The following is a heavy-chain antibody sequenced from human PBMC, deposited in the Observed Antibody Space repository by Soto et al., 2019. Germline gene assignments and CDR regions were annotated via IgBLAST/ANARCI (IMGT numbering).Heavy chain of an antibody. J-gene: IGHJ3*02. CDR2: SIPIFGTA. CDR3: ARIVTHRAYSSSWPDAFDI. D-gene: IGHD6-13*01. Sequence: SVKVSCKASGGTFNNYPITWVRQAPGQGLEWMGGSIPIFGTANYAQKFQGRVTISVDESTSTAYMELRSLRSDDTAVYYCARIVTHRAYSSSWPDAFDIWGQGTMVTVSS. CDR1: GGTFNNYP. V-gene: IGHV1-69*13.